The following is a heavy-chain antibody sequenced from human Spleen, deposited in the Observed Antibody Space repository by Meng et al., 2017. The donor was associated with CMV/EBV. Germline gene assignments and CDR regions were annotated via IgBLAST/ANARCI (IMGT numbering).Heavy chain of an antibody. CDR1: SSNL. J-gene: IGHJ4*02. CDR2: IYHSGST. D-gene: IGHD2-21*02. V-gene: IGHV4-4*02. CDR3: AIIQLLRILKYSGRYFSTTDY. Sequence: SSNLWTWVRQVPGKGLEWIGEIYHSGSTNYNPSLKSRVTISVDKFKNQFSLTLHSVPATATSLSYCAIIQLLRILKYSGRYFSTTDYWGQGTLVTVSS.